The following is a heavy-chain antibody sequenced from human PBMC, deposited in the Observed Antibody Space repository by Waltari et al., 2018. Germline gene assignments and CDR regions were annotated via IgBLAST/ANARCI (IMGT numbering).Heavy chain of an antibody. J-gene: IGHJ6*02. CDR1: GGSISSYY. CDR3: ASGYCSSTSCPDQNYYYGMDV. CDR2: IYYSGST. D-gene: IGHD2-2*03. V-gene: IGHV4-59*01. Sequence: QVQLQESGPGLVKPSETLSLTCTVSGGSISSYYWSWIRQPPGTGLEWIGYIYYSGSTNYNPARKSRVTISVDTSKNQCSLKLSSVTAADTAVYYCASGYCSSTSCPDQNYYYGMDVWGQGTTVTVSS.